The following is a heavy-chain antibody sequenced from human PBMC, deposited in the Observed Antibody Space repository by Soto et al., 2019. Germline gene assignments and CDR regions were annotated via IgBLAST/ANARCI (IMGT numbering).Heavy chain of an antibody. J-gene: IGHJ4*02. D-gene: IGHD2-8*01. CDR1: GTSIGSYY. CDR2: IHSSGTT. V-gene: IGHV4-59*01. Sequence: PSETLSLTCTVSGTSIGSYYWSWIRQPAGKGLEWIANIHSSGTTNYNPSLASRVTLSVDTSKNQFSLKMTSVTAADRAMYFCARNNSYAIDYWGRRTLVTVSS. CDR3: ARNNSYAIDY.